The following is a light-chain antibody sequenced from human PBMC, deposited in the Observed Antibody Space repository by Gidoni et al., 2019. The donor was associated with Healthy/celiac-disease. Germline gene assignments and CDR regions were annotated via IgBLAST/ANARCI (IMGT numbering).Light chain of an antibody. CDR3: QQYNSYSPLT. J-gene: IGKJ4*01. CDR1: QSISSW. Sequence: DIQMTQSPSTLSASVGDRVTITCRASQSISSWLAWYQQNPGQAPKLLIYKASSLESGVPSRFSGSGSGTEFTLTISSLQPDDFATYYCQQYNSYSPLTFGGGTKVEIK. CDR2: KAS. V-gene: IGKV1-5*03.